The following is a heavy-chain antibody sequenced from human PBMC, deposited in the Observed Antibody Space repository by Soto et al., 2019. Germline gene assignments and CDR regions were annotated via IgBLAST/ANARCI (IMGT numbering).Heavy chain of an antibody. Sequence: SETLSLTCTVSGGSISSGGYYWSWIRQHPGKGLEWIGYIYYSGSTYYNPSLKSRVTISVDTSKNQFSLKLSSVTAADTAVYYCARGVSVGATRWEAGYWFDPWGQGTLVTVSS. CDR3: ARGVSVGATRWEAGYWFDP. CDR2: IYYSGST. V-gene: IGHV4-31*03. J-gene: IGHJ5*02. CDR1: GGSISSGGYY. D-gene: IGHD1-26*01.